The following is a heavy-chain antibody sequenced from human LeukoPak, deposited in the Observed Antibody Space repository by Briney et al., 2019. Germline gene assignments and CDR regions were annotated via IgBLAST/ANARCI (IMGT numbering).Heavy chain of an antibody. CDR3: ARDTYYGSGSYYCYGMDV. J-gene: IGHJ6*04. CDR2: IIPIFGTA. D-gene: IGHD3-10*01. CDR1: GGTFSSYA. V-gene: IGHV1-69*01. Sequence: SVKVSCKASGGTFSSYAISWVRQAPGQGLEWMGGIIPIFGTANYAQKFQGRVTITADESTSTAYMELSSLRSEDTAVYYCARDTYYGSGSYYCYGMDVWGKGTTVTVSS.